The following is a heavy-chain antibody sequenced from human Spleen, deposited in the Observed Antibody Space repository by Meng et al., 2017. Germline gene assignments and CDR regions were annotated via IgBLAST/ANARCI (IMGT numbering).Heavy chain of an antibody. Sequence: QVQRQESGPGLVKPSQTLSLTCTVSGGSISSGSYYWSWIRQPAGKGLEWIGRIYTSGSTNYNPSLKSRVTISVDTSKNQFSLKLSSVTAADTAVYYCARARKYYDSSGFDYWGQGTLVTVSS. V-gene: IGHV4-61*02. D-gene: IGHD3-22*01. J-gene: IGHJ4*02. CDR3: ARARKYYDSSGFDY. CDR1: GGSISSGSYY. CDR2: IYTSGST.